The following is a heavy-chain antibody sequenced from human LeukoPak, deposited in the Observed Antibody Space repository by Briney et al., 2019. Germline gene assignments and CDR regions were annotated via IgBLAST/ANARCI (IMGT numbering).Heavy chain of an antibody. D-gene: IGHD6-13*01. V-gene: IGHV1-18*01. Sequence: ASVKLSCTASGYIFTSYGISWVRQPPGQGLEWMGWISGYNGKTSYAQELRGRVTMTTDTSTDTAYMELRSLTSDDTAVYYCEREPAAARFGYWGQGTLVTVSS. J-gene: IGHJ4*02. CDR2: ISGYNGKT. CDR1: GYIFTSYG. CDR3: EREPAAARFGY.